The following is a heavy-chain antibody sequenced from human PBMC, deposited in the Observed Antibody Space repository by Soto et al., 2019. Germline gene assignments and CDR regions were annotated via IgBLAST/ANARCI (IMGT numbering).Heavy chain of an antibody. CDR3: ARQTRSYGSGPLDY. V-gene: IGHV4-39*01. D-gene: IGHD3-10*01. Sequence: SETLSLTCTVSGGSISSSSYYWGWIRQPPGKGLEWIGSIYYSGSTYYNPSLKSRVTISVDTSKNQFSLKLSSVTAADTAVYYCARQTRSYGSGPLDYWGQGTLVTVSS. J-gene: IGHJ4*02. CDR2: IYYSGST. CDR1: GGSISSSSYY.